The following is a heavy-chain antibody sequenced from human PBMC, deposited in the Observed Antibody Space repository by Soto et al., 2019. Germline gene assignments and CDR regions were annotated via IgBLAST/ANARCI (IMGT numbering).Heavy chain of an antibody. CDR2: ISSSSSYI. CDR1: GFTFSSYS. CDR3: ARDLKGPLFLEGYCSSTSCYAFDI. Sequence: GGSLRLSCAASGFTFSSYSMNWVRQAPGKGLEWVSSISSSSSYIYYADSVKGRFTISRDNAKNSLYLQMNSLRAEDTAVYYCARDLKGPLFLEGYCSSTSCYAFDIWGQGTMVTVSS. J-gene: IGHJ3*02. V-gene: IGHV3-21*01. D-gene: IGHD2-2*01.